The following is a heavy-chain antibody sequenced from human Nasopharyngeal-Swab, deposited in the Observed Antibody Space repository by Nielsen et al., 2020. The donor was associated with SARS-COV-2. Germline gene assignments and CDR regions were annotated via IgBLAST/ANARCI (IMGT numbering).Heavy chain of an antibody. D-gene: IGHD6-6*01. V-gene: IGHV1-58*01. J-gene: IGHJ6*02. CDR3: AAGGTGAARPYYYYGMDV. CDR1: GFTFTSSA. CDR2: IVVGSGNT. Sequence: SVKASCKASGFTFTSSAVQWVRQARGQRLEWIGWIVVGSGNTNYAQKFQERVTITRDMSTSTAYMELSSLRSEDTAVYYCAAGGTGAARPYYYYGMDVWGQGTTVTVSS.